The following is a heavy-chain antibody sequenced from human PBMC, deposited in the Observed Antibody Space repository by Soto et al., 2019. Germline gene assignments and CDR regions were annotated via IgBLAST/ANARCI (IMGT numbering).Heavy chain of an antibody. CDR1: GGSISSSNW. CDR2: IYHSGST. V-gene: IGHV4-4*02. D-gene: IGHD2-2*01. Sequence: SETLSLTCAVSGGSISSSNWWSWVRQPPGKGLEWIGEIYHSGSTNYNPSLKSRVTISVDKSKNQFSLKLSSVTAADTAVYYCASDSYCSSTSCYLDNWGQGTLVTVSS. J-gene: IGHJ4*02. CDR3: ASDSYCSSTSCYLDN.